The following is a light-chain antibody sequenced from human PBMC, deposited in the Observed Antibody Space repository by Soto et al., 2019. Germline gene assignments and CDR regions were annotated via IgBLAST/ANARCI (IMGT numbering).Light chain of an antibody. V-gene: IGKV3-20*01. CDR2: GAS. CDR3: LRSSSSQWT. J-gene: IGKJ1*01. Sequence: EIVLTQSPGTLSLSPGERATLSCRASQSVSSNYLAWYQHKPGQAPRLLIFGASSRATGNPDRFSGSGSGTDFTLTITRLEPEDFAVYFCLRSSSSQWTFGQGTKVEIK. CDR1: QSVSSNY.